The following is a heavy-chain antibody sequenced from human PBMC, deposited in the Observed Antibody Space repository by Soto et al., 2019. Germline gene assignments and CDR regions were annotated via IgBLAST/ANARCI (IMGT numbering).Heavy chain of an antibody. CDR2: IYYSGST. V-gene: IGHV4-39*01. J-gene: IGHJ5*02. Sequence: QLQLQDSGPGLVKPSETLSLTCTVSGVSISSSRYYWGGLRQPPGKGLEWIGSIYYSGSTYYNPSLTSRVTISVDTSKNQFSLKLSYVTAADTAVYYCSRLLDWFDPWGQGTLVTVSS. CDR3: SRLLDWFDP. CDR1: GVSISSSRYY.